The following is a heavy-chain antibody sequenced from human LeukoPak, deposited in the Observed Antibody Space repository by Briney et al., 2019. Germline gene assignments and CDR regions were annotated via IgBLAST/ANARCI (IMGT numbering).Heavy chain of an antibody. V-gene: IGHV3-23*01. CDR1: GFTFSSYG. Sequence: GGSLRLSCAASGFTFSSYGMSWVRQAPGKGLEWVSGISSIDGSTYYADSVKGRFTVSRDNSKNTLYLQMNSLRAEDTAIYYCAKNGDRGAYCSGGSCYPYYYYNMDVWGKGTTVTISS. CDR3: AKNGDRGAYCSGGSCYPYYYYNMDV. CDR2: ISSIDGST. D-gene: IGHD2-15*01. J-gene: IGHJ6*03.